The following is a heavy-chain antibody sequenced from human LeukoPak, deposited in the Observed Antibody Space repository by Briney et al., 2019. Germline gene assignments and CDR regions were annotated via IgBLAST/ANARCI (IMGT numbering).Heavy chain of an antibody. V-gene: IGHV3-30*02. D-gene: IGHD5-24*01. J-gene: IGHJ3*02. CDR1: GFIFSSYG. Sequence: GGSLRLSCAASGFIFSSYGMHWVRQAPGKGLEWVAFIRYDGSKKYYADSVKGRFTISRDNSKNTLYLQMNSLRTEDTAVYYCAKDRGEMATIFAFDIWGQGTMVAVSS. CDR2: IRYDGSKK. CDR3: AKDRGEMATIFAFDI.